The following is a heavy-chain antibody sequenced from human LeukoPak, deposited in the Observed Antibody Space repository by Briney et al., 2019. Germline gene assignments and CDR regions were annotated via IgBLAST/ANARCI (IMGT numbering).Heavy chain of an antibody. V-gene: IGHV3-33*01. D-gene: IGHD5-12*01. CDR1: GFTLSSYG. CDR3: ARATPKRGYSGYDRGYFDY. CDR2: IWYDGSNK. Sequence: GGSLRLSCAASGFTLSSYGMHWVRQAPGKGLEWVAVIWYDGSNKYYADSVKGRFTISRDNSKNTLYLQMNSLRAEDTAVYYCARATPKRGYSGYDRGYFDYWGQGTLVTVSS. J-gene: IGHJ4*02.